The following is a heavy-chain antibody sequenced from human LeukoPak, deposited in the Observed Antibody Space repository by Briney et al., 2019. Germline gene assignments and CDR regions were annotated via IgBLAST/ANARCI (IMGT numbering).Heavy chain of an antibody. CDR3: AKGTSTYSSGSFDY. J-gene: IGHJ4*02. D-gene: IGHD6-19*01. CDR1: GFTFSSYG. CDR2: ISDSGGST. V-gene: IGHV3-23*01. Sequence: GGSLRLSCAASGFTFSSYGMSWVRQAPGKGLEWVSAISDSGGSTYYADSVKGRFTISRDNSKNTLYLQMNSLRAEDTAVYYCAKGTSTYSSGSFDYWGRGTLVTVSS.